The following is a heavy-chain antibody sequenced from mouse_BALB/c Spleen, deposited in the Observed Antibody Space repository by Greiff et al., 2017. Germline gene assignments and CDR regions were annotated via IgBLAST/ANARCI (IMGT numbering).Heavy chain of an antibody. J-gene: IGHJ1*01. V-gene: IGHV1S56*01. CDR2: IYPGDGST. Sequence: QVQLQQSGPELVKPGASVKMSCKASGYTFTSYYIHWVKQRPGQGLEWIGWIYPGDGSTKYNEKFKGKTTLTADKSSSKAYMLLSSLTSEDSAIYLCARATWGNYWYFDVWGAGTTVTVSS. CDR1: GYTFTSYY. CDR3: ARATWGNYWYFDV. D-gene: IGHD2-1*01.